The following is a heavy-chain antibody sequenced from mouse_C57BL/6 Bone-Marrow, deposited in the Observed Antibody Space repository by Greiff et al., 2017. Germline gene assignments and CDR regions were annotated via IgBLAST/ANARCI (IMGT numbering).Heavy chain of an antibody. J-gene: IGHJ2*01. CDR1: GYTFTNYW. D-gene: IGHD1-2*01. CDR3: ARSGYPVPFDY. V-gene: IGHV1-63*01. Sequence: VKLQQSGAELVRPGTSVKMSCKASGYTFTNYWIGWAKQRPGHGLEWIGDIYPGGGYTNYNEKFKGKATLTADKSSSTAYMQFSSLTSEDSAICYCARSGYPVPFDYWGQGTTLTVSS. CDR2: IYPGGGYT.